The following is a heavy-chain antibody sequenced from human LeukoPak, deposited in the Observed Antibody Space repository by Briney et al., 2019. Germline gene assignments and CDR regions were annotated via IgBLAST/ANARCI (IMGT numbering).Heavy chain of an antibody. CDR2: VSVSGGTT. CDR3: AKAGISTYYYDH. Sequence: GGSLRLSCAASGFTFNSYAMSWVRQAPGKGLEWVSGVSVSGGTTYYADSVKGRFTISRDNSKNSVYLQTNSLRAEDTAVHFCAKAGISTYYYDHWGQGTLVTVSS. CDR1: GFTFNSYA. J-gene: IGHJ5*02. D-gene: IGHD3-22*01. V-gene: IGHV3-23*01.